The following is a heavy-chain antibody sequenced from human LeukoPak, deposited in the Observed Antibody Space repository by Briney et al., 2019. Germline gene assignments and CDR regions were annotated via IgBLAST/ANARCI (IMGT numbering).Heavy chain of an antibody. D-gene: IGHD3-9*01. Sequence: GGSLRLSCAASGFTFSDYYMSWIRQAPGKGLEWVSVIYSGGSTYYADSVKGRFTISIDNSKNTLYLQMNNLRAEDTAVYYCTREADYDILTGYSHWGQGTLVTVSS. CDR1: GFTFSDYY. J-gene: IGHJ4*02. CDR2: IYSGGST. CDR3: TREADYDILTGYSH. V-gene: IGHV3-66*01.